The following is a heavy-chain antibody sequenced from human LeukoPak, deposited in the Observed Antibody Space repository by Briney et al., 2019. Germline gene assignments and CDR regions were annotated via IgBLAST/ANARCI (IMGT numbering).Heavy chain of an antibody. CDR3: ARGTGLFGEPEQGFDY. V-gene: IGHV4-39*01. Sequence: PSETLSLSCTVSGGSISSSIFYWGWIRQPPGKGLEWIANIYYSGSTYYSPSLKSRVTISVDASKSQFSLKLSSVTAADTAVYYCARGTGLFGEPEQGFDYWGQGTLVTVSS. CDR1: GGSISSSIFY. D-gene: IGHD3-10*01. CDR2: IYYSGST. J-gene: IGHJ4*02.